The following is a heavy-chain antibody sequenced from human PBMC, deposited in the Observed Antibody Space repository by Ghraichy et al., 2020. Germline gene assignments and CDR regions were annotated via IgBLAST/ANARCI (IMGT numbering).Heavy chain of an antibody. Sequence: VGRAPVQGKELVANIKDGGSERYYVDSVKGRFTISRDNAKNSLYLQMNSLRGEDTAVYYCARDPAAWDHWGQGTLVTVTS. CDR2: IKDGGSER. V-gene: IGHV3-7*01. CDR3: ARDPAAWDH. J-gene: IGHJ4*02. D-gene: IGHD6-13*01.